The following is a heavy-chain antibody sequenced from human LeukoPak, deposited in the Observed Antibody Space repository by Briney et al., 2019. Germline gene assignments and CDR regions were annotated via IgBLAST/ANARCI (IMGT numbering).Heavy chain of an antibody. CDR3: ARESGGYGDYSSYWYFDL. CDR2: VFYNGAT. D-gene: IGHD4-17*01. J-gene: IGHJ2*01. Sequence: SETLSLTCIVSGGSISSSIYYWAWVRQPPGKGLEWIGTVFYNGATQYNPSLKSRLTMSVDTSKNQFSLKLSSVTAADTAVYYCARESGGYGDYSSYWYFDLWGRGTLVTVSS. CDR1: GGSISSSIYY. V-gene: IGHV4-39*02.